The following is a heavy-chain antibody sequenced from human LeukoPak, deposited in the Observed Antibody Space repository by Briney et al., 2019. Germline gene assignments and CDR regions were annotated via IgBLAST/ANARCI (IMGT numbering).Heavy chain of an antibody. V-gene: IGHV3-11*04. D-gene: IGHD6-19*01. J-gene: IGHJ4*02. Sequence: GGSLRLSCAASGFTFSDYYMSWIRQAPGKGLEWLSYMGSSDSTRYYADSVKGRFTISRDNAENSLYLQMNSLRAEDTAVYYCVVAVAEVDYWGQGTLVTVSS. CDR1: GFTFSDYY. CDR3: VVAVAEVDY. CDR2: MGSSDSTR.